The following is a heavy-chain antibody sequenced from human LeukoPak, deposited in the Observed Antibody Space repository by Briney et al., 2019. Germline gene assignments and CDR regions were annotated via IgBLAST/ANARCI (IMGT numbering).Heavy chain of an antibody. CDR3: ARAGYYYGSGGYLGY. J-gene: IGHJ4*02. D-gene: IGHD3-10*01. CDR2: ISSSSSYI. CDR1: GFTFSSYS. Sequence: GGSLRLSCAASGFTFSSYSMNWVRQAPGKGLEWVSSISSSSSYIYYADSVKGRFTISRDNAKNSLYLQMNSLRAEDTAVYYCARAGYYYGSGGYLGYWGQGTLVTVSS. V-gene: IGHV3-21*01.